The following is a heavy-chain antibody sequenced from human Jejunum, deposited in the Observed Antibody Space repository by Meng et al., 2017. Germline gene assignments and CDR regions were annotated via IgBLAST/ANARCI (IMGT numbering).Heavy chain of an antibody. D-gene: IGHD6-13*01. CDR2: INPSCGYT. CDR3: SRGSSGSSLGPFDY. J-gene: IGHJ4*02. V-gene: IGHV1-46*01. Sequence: ASVPVSCQASGYTFTSYYMHWVRQAPGQGREWMGIINPSCGYTSYAQKFQGRVTMTRDTSTSTVHMELSSLRSEDTAVYYRSRGSSGSSLGPFDYWGQGTLVTVSS. CDR1: GYTFTSYY.